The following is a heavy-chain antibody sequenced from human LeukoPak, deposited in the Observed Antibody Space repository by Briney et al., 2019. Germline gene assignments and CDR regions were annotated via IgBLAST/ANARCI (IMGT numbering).Heavy chain of an antibody. CDR3: ARDQEGSDY. CDR2: ITASGTAM. Sequence: GGSLRLSCAASGFTFSSYSMNWVRQAPGKGLEWVSHITASGTAMFYADSVKGRFTISRDNAKNSLYLQMNSLRDEDTAVYYCARDQEGSDYWGQGTLVTVSS. CDR1: GFTFSSYS. V-gene: IGHV3-48*02. J-gene: IGHJ4*02.